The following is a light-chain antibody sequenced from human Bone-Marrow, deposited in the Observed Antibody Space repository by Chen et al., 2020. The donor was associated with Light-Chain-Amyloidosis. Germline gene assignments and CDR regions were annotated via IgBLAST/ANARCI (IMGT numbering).Light chain of an antibody. CDR3: QVWDRSSDRPV. V-gene: IGLV3-21*02. Sequence: SLVLTQPSSVLVLPGQTATIACGGNNIGSTSVHWYQQTPGQAPLLVVYDDSDRPSGIPERLSGSNSGNTATLTISRVEAGDEADYYCQVWDRSSDRPVFGGGTKLTVL. CDR2: DDS. CDR1: NIGSTS. J-gene: IGLJ3*02.